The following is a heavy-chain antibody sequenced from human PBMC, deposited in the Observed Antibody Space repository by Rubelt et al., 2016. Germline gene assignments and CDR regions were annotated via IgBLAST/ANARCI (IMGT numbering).Heavy chain of an antibody. J-gene: IGHJ6*02. V-gene: IGHV3-33*01. CDR2: YDGSNK. CDR3: ARDEYYYYYGMDV. Sequence: YDGSNKYYADSVKGRFTISRDNSKNTLYLQMNSLRAEDTAVYYCARDEYYYYYGMDVWGQGTTVTVSS.